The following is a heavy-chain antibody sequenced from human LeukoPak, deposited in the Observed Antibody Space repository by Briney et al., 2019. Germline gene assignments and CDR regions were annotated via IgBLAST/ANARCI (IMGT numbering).Heavy chain of an antibody. Sequence: GGSLRLSCAASGFDFITYTMNWVRQAPGKGLEWVSYISGSSSTIYYADSVKGRFTISRDNAKDSLYLQMNSLTAEDTAVYYCARDQVTYMDVWGKGTTVTVSS. CDR1: GFDFITYT. V-gene: IGHV3-48*01. D-gene: IGHD2-21*02. CDR3: ARDQVTYMDV. CDR2: ISGSSSTI. J-gene: IGHJ6*03.